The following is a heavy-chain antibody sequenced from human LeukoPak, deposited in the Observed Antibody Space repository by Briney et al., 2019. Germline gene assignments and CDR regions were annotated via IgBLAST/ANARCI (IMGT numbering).Heavy chain of an antibody. CDR2: ISGSGGST. V-gene: IGHV3-23*01. J-gene: IGHJ4*02. CDR3: ARGYGVKYYFDY. Sequence: GGSLRLSCAASGFTFSSYAMSWVRQAPGKGLEWVSAISGSGGSTYYADSVKGRFTISRDNSKNTLYLQMNSLRAEDTAIYYCARGYGVKYYFDYWGQGTLVTVSS. D-gene: IGHD4-17*01. CDR1: GFTFSSYA.